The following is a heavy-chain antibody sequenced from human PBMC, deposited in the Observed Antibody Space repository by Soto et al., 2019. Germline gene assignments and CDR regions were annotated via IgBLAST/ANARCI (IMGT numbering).Heavy chain of an antibody. CDR2: IYWDDDK. CDR3: AHTRGSTSFLY. D-gene: IGHD2-2*01. V-gene: IGHV2-5*02. J-gene: IGHJ4*02. CDR1: GFSLSTSGVG. Sequence: ITLKESGPTLVKPTQTPTLTCTFSGFSLSTSGVGVGWIRQPPGKALEWLALIYWDDDKRYSPSLKSRLTITKDTSKNQVVLTMTNMDPVDTATYYCAHTRGSTSFLYWGQGTLVTVSS.